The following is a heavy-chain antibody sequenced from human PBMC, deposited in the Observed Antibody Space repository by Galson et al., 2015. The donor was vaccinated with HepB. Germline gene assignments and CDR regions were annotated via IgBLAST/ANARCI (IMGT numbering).Heavy chain of an antibody. V-gene: IGHV3-30*18. CDR2: ISYDGSNK. CDR1: GFTFSSYG. Sequence: SLRLSCAASGFTFSSYGMHWVRQAPGKGLEWVAVISYDGSNKYYADSVKGRFTISRDNSKNTLYLQMNSLRAEDTAVYYCAKGYRAAAGDYMDVWGKGTTVTVSS. J-gene: IGHJ6*03. D-gene: IGHD6-13*01. CDR3: AKGYRAAAGDYMDV.